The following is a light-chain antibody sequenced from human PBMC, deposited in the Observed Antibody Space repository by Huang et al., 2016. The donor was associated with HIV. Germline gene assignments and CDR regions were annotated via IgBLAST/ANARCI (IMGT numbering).Light chain of an antibody. CDR2: AAS. J-gene: IGKJ4*01. Sequence: EILLTQSPATLSVSPGERVTLSCRASQSVNRNLAWYQQKPGQAPRLLINAASTRASGIPARVSGGVSGTEFTLTITSRQSEDFAVDYCQQYNKWPPLTFGGGTKVE. V-gene: IGKV3-15*01. CDR3: QQYNKWPPLT. CDR1: QSVNRN.